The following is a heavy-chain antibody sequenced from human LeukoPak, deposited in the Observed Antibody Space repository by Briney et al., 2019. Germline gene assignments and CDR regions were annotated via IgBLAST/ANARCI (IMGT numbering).Heavy chain of an antibody. CDR1: GFSLSTSGVG. V-gene: IGHV2-5*02. CDR2: IYWDDDK. J-gene: IGHJ4*02. D-gene: IGHD5-18*01. CDR3: ARTEGEYSYGDSFDY. Sequence: SGPTLVKPTQTLTLTCTFSGFSLSTSGVGVGWIRQPPGKALEWLALIYWDDDKRYSPSLKSRLTITKDTSKNQVVLTMTNMDPVDTATYYCARTEGEYSYGDSFDYWGQGTLVTVSS.